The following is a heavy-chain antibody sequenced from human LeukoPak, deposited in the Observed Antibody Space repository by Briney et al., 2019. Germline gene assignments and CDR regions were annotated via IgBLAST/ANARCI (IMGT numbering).Heavy chain of an antibody. CDR1: GVTFSSYT. CDR3: ASTPNYYYYYMDV. J-gene: IGHJ6*03. V-gene: IGHV1-69*02. CDR2: IIPILGIA. Sequence: SVKVSCKASGVTFSSYTISWVRQAPGQGLEWMGRIIPILGIANYAQKFQGRVTITADKSTSTAYMELSSLRSEDTAVYYCASTPNYYYYYMDVWGKGTTVTVSS.